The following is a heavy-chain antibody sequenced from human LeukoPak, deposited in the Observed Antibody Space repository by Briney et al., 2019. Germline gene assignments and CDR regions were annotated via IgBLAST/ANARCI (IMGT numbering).Heavy chain of an antibody. CDR3: ARGAAANDAFDI. Sequence: SETLSLTCTVSGGSISSSSYYWGWIRQPPGKGLEWIGSIYYSGSTYYNPSLKSRVTISVDTSKNQFSLKLSSVTAADTAVYYCARGAAANDAFDIWGQGTMVTVSS. CDR2: IYYSGST. D-gene: IGHD2-2*01. CDR1: GGSISSSSYY. V-gene: IGHV4-39*07. J-gene: IGHJ3*02.